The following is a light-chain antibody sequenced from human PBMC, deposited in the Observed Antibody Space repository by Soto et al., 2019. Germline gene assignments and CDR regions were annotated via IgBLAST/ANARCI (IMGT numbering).Light chain of an antibody. CDR2: ENN. CDR1: SSNIGAGYE. J-gene: IGLJ1*01. V-gene: IGLV1-40*01. Sequence: QSVLTQPPSVSEAPGQRVTISWTGSSSNIGAGYEAHWYQQVPGTAPKLLIYENNNRPSGVPDRFSGSKSGTSASLAITGLQAEDEAEYYCQSYDSSLSGYVFGTGTKLTVL. CDR3: QSYDSSLSGYV.